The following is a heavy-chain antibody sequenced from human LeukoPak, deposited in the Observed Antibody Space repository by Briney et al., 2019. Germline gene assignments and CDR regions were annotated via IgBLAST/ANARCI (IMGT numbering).Heavy chain of an antibody. V-gene: IGHV1-69*13. D-gene: IGHD6-19*01. CDR2: FIPVFGPA. J-gene: IGHJ4*02. CDR1: GGTFSNYA. Sequence: SVKVSCKASGGTFSNYAVSWVRQAPGQGLEWMGGFIPVFGPANYAQKFQGRVTITADESTSTAYMELSSLRSEDTAVYYCARAGEVYNSGSYLEYWGQGTLVTVSS. CDR3: ARAGEVYNSGSYLEY.